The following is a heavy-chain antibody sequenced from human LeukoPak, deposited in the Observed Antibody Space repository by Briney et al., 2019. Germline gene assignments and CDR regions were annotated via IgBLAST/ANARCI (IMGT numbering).Heavy chain of an antibody. V-gene: IGHV4-4*07. CDR1: GGSIGPYY. D-gene: IGHD1-1*01. CDR2: IYTTGTA. J-gene: IGHJ4*02. Sequence: SETLSFTCIISGGSIGPYYWSWIRQAAGKGPEWIGRIYTTGTADYNPSLKGRVFLSVDTSKNQFSLKVTSVTAADTAVYYCAREVVQEGLDYWGQGTLVTVSS. CDR3: AREVVQEGLDY.